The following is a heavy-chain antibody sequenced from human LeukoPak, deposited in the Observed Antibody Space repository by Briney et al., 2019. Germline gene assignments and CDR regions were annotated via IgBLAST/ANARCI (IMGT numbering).Heavy chain of an antibody. Sequence: GGSLRLSCAASGFTFSSYSMNSVRPAPGKGLEWVSSISSSSSYIYYADSVKGRFTISRDKAKNSLSLQIISLRAEDMAVYYGARVADVWGEGTKVTVSS. CDR2: ISSSSSYI. CDR3: ARVADV. CDR1: GFTFSSYS. J-gene: IGHJ6*04. V-gene: IGHV3-21*01.